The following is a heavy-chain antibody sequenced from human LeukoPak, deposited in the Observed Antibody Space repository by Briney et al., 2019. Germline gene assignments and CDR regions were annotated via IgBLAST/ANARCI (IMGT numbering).Heavy chain of an antibody. CDR2: ISYDGSNK. J-gene: IGHJ6*04. D-gene: IGHD3-3*01. CDR1: GFTFSSYA. CDR3: ARGRFLEWLNIMDV. Sequence: PGGSLRLSCAASGFTFSSYAMHWVRQAPGRGLEWVAVISYDGSNKYYADSVKGRFTISRDNSKNTLYLQMNSLRAEDTAVYYCARGRFLEWLNIMDVWGKGTTVTVSS. V-gene: IGHV3-30*01.